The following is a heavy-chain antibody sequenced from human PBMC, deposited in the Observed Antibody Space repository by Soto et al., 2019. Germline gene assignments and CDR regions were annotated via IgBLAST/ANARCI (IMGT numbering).Heavy chain of an antibody. Sequence: WEPLSLTCAVSGYSISSGSYWGWIRQPPGKVLEWIGSIYHSGSTSYNPSLKSRVTISVDTSKNQFSLKLSSVTAADTAVYYCARDGRLGGSGSYYTPEYFQHWGQGTLVTVS. J-gene: IGHJ1*01. CDR3: ARDGRLGGSGSYYTPEYFQH. CDR2: IYHSGST. D-gene: IGHD3-10*01. CDR1: GYSISSGSY. V-gene: IGHV4-38-2*02.